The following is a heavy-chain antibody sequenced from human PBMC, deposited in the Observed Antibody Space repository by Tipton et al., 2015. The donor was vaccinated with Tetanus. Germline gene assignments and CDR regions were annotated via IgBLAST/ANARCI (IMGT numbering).Heavy chain of an antibody. CDR1: GGSISSPSYY. CDR3: ARANYNFPKKGPFDS. Sequence: TLSLTCTASGGSISSPSYYWGWIRQPPGKGLEWLAYISYSGSTNSNYALKSRITISRDTSKNQISLKLTSVTAADTALYYCARANYNFPKKGPFDSWGQGTLVIVSS. J-gene: IGHJ4*02. D-gene: IGHD3-3*01. CDR2: ISYSGST. V-gene: IGHV4-61*01.